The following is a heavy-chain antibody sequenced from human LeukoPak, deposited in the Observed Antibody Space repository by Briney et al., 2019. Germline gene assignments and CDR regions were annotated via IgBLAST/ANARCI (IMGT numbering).Heavy chain of an antibody. D-gene: IGHD2-2*01. CDR1: GFTFSSYA. J-gene: IGHJ4*02. Sequence: GGSLRLSCAASGFTFSSYAMHWVRQAPGKGLEWVAVFSFDGSNKYYADSVKGRFTISRDNSKRTLYLQMNSLRAEDTAVYYCARDRSSSWTSYYFDYWGQGTLVTVSS. CDR2: FSFDGSNK. V-gene: IGHV3-30-3*01. CDR3: ARDRSSSWTSYYFDY.